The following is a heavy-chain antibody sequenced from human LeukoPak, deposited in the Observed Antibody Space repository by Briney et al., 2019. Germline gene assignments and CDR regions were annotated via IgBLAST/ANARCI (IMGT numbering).Heavy chain of an antibody. V-gene: IGHV3-23*01. CDR1: GFTFSSYA. Sequence: GGSLRLSCAASGFTFSSYAMSWVRQAPGKGLEWVSAISGSGGSTYYADSVKGRFTISRDNSKNTLYLQMNSLRAEDTAVYYCAKDGHLYDSSGYPNWFDPWGQGTLVTVSS. D-gene: IGHD3-22*01. CDR3: AKDGHLYDSSGYPNWFDP. J-gene: IGHJ5*02. CDR2: ISGSGGST.